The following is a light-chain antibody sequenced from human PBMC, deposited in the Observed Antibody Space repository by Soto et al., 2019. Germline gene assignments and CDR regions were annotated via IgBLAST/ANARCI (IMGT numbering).Light chain of an antibody. CDR3: SSFTSSSTYV. V-gene: IGLV2-14*01. J-gene: IGLJ1*01. CDR1: SGDIGGYNY. Sequence: ALTQPASVSGSPGQSITISCTGSSGDIGGYNYVSWYQQHPGKAPKSMIFEVSDRPSGVSNRFSGSKSGNTASLTISGLQAEDEADYYCSSFTSSSTYVFGTGTKVTVL. CDR2: EVS.